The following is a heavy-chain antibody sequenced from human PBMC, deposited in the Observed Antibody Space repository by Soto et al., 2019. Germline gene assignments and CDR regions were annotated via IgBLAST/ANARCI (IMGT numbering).Heavy chain of an antibody. D-gene: IGHD2-15*01. CDR2: IYYSGST. V-gene: IGHV4-31*03. Sequence: SETLSLTCTVSGGSISSGGYYWSWIRQHPGKGLEWIGYIYYSGSTYYNPSLKSRVTISVDTSKNQFSLKLSSVTAADTAVYYCARVWVVAADGYNCFEPWGQGTLVTVSS. J-gene: IGHJ5*02. CDR1: GGSISSGGYY. CDR3: ARVWVVAADGYNCFEP.